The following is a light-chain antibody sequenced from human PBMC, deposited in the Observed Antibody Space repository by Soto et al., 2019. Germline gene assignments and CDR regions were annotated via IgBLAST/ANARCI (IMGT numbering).Light chain of an antibody. CDR2: GAS. CDR1: QSVSSN. V-gene: IGKV3-20*01. J-gene: IGKJ1*01. Sequence: VMPKYTGALSVSPGERTALSCMASQSVSSNFAWYQQKPGQAPRLLIYGASSRATGIPDRFSGSGSGTDFTLTISRLEPEDFTVYYCQEEEILPQRFGQGTKVDIK. CDR3: QEEEILPQR.